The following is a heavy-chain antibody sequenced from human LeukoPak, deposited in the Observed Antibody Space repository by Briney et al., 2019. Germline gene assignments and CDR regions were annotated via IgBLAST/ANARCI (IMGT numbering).Heavy chain of an antibody. CDR3: AKWSGDYPSYYLDY. CDR2: IRSDGSSK. Sequence: GGSLRLSCAASGFTFRSYGLHWVRQAPGKGLEWVALIRSDGSSKNYADSVKGRFTISRDASKNTVYLQMNSLRAEDTAVYSCAKWSGDYPSYYLDYWGQGTLATVSS. J-gene: IGHJ4*02. CDR1: GFTFRSYG. V-gene: IGHV3-30*02. D-gene: IGHD4-17*01.